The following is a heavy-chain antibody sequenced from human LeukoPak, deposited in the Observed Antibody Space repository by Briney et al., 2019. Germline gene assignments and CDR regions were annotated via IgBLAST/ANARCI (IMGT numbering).Heavy chain of an antibody. CDR2: LSSGRINK. D-gene: IGHD2-15*01. CDR3: ARDHAGSGRAFDY. Sequence: PGGSLRLSCAASGFTVSSNYMSWVRQAPGKGLEWVGLLSSGRINKHYADSVKGRFIISRDNSMNTLYLQMNSLGVEDTAVYYCARDHAGSGRAFDYWGQGTLVTVSS. V-gene: IGHV3-30-3*01. J-gene: IGHJ4*02. CDR1: GFTVSSNY.